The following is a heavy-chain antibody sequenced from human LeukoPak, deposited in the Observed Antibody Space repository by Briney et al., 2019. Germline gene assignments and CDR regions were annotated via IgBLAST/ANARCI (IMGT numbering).Heavy chain of an antibody. J-gene: IGHJ4*02. V-gene: IGHV1-18*01. CDR1: GYTFTSYG. Sequence: ASVKVSCKASGYTFTSYGITWVRQAPGQGLEWMGWITTYNGTTHYAQKLQGRVTMTTDTSTTTAYMELRGLTSDDTAVYYCARVTYYYDSNGDGQGRVVFDYWGQGTLVTVSS. CDR2: ITTYNGTT. CDR3: ARVTYYYDSNGDGQGRVVFDY. D-gene: IGHD3-10*01.